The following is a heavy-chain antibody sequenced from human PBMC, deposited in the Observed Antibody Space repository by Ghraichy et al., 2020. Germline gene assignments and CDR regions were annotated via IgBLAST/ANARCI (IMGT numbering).Heavy chain of an antibody. Sequence: SETLSLTCTVSGDSISTSHSYWVWVRQPPGKGLEWIASIYSSGGTYSNPSLKSRVTVSVDPSKNQFSLSLASVTAADTAVYYCATHYNDYSKLDYWGQGTQVTVSS. CDR3: ATHYNDYSKLDY. D-gene: IGHD4-11*01. V-gene: IGHV4-39*01. J-gene: IGHJ4*02. CDR2: IYSSGGT. CDR1: GDSISTSHSY.